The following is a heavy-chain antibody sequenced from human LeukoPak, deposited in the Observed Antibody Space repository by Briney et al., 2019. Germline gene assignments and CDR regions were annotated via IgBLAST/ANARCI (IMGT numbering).Heavy chain of an antibody. Sequence: PSETLSLTCAVYGGSFSGYYWSWIRQPPGKGLEWIGEINHSGSTNYNPSLKSRVTISVDTSKNQFSLKLSSVTAADTAVYYCARGQGDYWGQGTLVTVSS. CDR3: ARGQGDY. J-gene: IGHJ4*02. CDR2: INHSGST. V-gene: IGHV4-34*01. CDR1: GGSFSGYY.